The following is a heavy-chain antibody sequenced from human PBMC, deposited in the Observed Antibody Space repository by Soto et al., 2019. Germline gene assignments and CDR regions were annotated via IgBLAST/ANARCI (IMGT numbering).Heavy chain of an antibody. V-gene: IGHV3-74*01. Sequence: EVQLVESGGGLVQPGGSLRLSCAASGFTFSSSWMHWVRQGPGKGLVWVSRINSDGSSTKYVDSVQGRFTISRDNAKNTLYLQMNNLRAEDTAVYYCARDGYYYYGMDVWGQGTTVTVSS. CDR3: ARDGYYYYGMDV. CDR1: GFTFSSSW. J-gene: IGHJ6*02. CDR2: INSDGSST.